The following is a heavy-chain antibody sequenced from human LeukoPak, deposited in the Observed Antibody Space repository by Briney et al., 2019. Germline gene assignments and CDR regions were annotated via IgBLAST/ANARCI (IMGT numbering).Heavy chain of an antibody. D-gene: IGHD3-10*01. Sequence: GGSLRLSCAASGFTFSSYSMSWVRQAPGKGLEWVSSISSSSSYIYYADSVKGRFTISRDNAKNSLYLQMNSLRAEDTAVYYCAREVDYGSGSYYFDYWGQGTLVTVSS. J-gene: IGHJ4*02. CDR2: ISSSSSYI. CDR3: AREVDYGSGSYYFDY. CDR1: GFTFSSYS. V-gene: IGHV3-21*01.